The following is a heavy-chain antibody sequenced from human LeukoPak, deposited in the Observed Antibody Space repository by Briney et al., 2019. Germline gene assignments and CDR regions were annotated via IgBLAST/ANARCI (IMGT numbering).Heavy chain of an antibody. CDR1: GLTFDNYG. J-gene: IGHJ4*02. Sequence: GSLRLSCAASGLTFDNYGMSWVRQAPGKGLEWVSGITWNGAYRGYADSVKGRFTISRDNAKNSLYLEMNSLRVEDTALYYCARRAVTGTIYYFDYWGQGTLVTVSS. D-gene: IGHD6-19*01. CDR3: ARRAVTGTIYYFDY. V-gene: IGHV3-20*04. CDR2: ITWNGAYR.